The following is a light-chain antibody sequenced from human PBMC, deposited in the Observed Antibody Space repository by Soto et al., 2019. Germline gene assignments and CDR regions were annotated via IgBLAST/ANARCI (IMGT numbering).Light chain of an antibody. CDR2: GAS. V-gene: IGKV3-20*01. J-gene: IGKJ1*01. Sequence: EIVLTQSPGTLSLSPGERATLSCRASQSVSSNSLAWYQQKPGQAPRLLIYGASSRATGIPDRFSGSGSGTDFTLTTSRLEPEDFAVYYCQQYGSSPWTFGQGTKVGIK. CDR3: QQYGSSPWT. CDR1: QSVSSNS.